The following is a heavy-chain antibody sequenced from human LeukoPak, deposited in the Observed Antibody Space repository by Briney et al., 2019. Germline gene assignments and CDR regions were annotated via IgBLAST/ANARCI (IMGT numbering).Heavy chain of an antibody. V-gene: IGHV3-7*01. Sequence: PSETLSLTCTVSGGSISSYYWSWVRQAPGKGLEWVANIKQDGSEKYYVDSVKGRFTISKDNAKNSLYLQMNSLRAEDTAVYYCARDLSRSFSMIRGLIQHREFDFWGRGTLVTVSS. CDR2: IKQDGSEK. CDR3: ARDLSRSFSMIRGLIQHREFDF. J-gene: IGHJ4*02. CDR1: GGSISSYY. D-gene: IGHD3-10*01.